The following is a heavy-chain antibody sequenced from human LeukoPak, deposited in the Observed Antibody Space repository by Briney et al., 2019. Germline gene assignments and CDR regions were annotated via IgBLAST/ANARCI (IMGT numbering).Heavy chain of an antibody. Sequence: SGGSLRLSCAASGFTFSSHAMRWVRQAPGKGMEWDSGISGSAGSTVYADSVKGRLTISRDNSKNSLNLQMNGLRAEDTAVYYCAKDLLSGSGSFSWGVFDYWGQGTLDTVSA. D-gene: IGHD3-10*01. J-gene: IGHJ4*02. CDR1: GFTFSSHA. CDR3: AKDLLSGSGSFSWGVFDY. CDR2: ISGSAGST. V-gene: IGHV3-23*01.